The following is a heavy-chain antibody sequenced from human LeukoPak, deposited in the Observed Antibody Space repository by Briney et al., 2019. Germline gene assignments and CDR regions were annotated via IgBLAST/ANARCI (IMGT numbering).Heavy chain of an antibody. J-gene: IGHJ3*02. V-gene: IGHV3-23*01. D-gene: IGHD5/OR15-5a*01. CDR3: AKEAWSGNSVYDPFDI. Sequence: PGGSLRLSCVASGFSFSTHAMNWVRQAPGKGLEWVSTIGGGDTYYADSGKGRFIISRDDSKNTLHLQMSSLRADDTALYYCAKEAWSGNSVYDPFDIWGQGTMVTVS. CDR1: GFSFSTHA. CDR2: IGGGDT.